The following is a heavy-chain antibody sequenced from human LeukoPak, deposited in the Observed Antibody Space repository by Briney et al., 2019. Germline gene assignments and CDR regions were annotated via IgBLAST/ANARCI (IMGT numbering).Heavy chain of an antibody. D-gene: IGHD6-6*01. J-gene: IGHJ6*03. CDR1: GGTFSSYA. V-gene: IGHV1-69*05. CDR2: IIPIFGTA. CDR3: ARGPPVSIAASVGYYCYMDV. Sequence: ASVKVSCKASGGTFSSYAISWVRQAPGQGLEWMGGIIPIFGTANYAQKFQGRVTITTDESTSTAYMELSSLRSEDTAVYYCARGPPVSIAASVGYYCYMDVWGKGTTVTVSS.